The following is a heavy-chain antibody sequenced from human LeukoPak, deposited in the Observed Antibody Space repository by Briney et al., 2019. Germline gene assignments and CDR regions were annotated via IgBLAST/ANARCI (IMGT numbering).Heavy chain of an antibody. J-gene: IGHJ1*01. CDR2: ISRRSRHV. CDR1: GFTFSDYS. V-gene: IGHV3-21*01. CDR3: VRDLLGFGSTTEYLDH. Sequence: GESLRLSCAAPGFTFSDYSMNWVRQAPGKGLEWVSSISRRSRHVYYAGSVKGRFTISRDDARTSLYLQMNSLRAEDMAVYFCVRDLLGFGSTTEYLDHWAQGTLVTVSS. D-gene: IGHD3-10*01.